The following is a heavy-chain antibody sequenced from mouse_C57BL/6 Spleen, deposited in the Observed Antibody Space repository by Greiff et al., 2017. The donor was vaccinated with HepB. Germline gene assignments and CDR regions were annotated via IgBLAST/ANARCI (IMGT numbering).Heavy chain of an antibody. V-gene: IGHV1-69*01. Sequence: VQLQQPGAELVMPGASVKLSCKASGYTFTSYWMHWVKQRPGQGLEWIGEIDPSDSYTNYNQKFKGKSTLTVDKSSSTAYMQLSSLTSEDSAVYYCARGKLWGFAYWGQGTLVTVSA. CDR3: ARGKLWGFAY. D-gene: IGHD1-1*02. CDR2: IDPSDSYT. CDR1: GYTFTSYW. J-gene: IGHJ3*01.